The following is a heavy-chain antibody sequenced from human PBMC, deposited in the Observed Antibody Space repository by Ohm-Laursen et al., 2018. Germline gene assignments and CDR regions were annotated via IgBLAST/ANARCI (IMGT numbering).Heavy chain of an antibody. D-gene: IGHD1-26*01. J-gene: IGHJ4*02. CDR3: ARRANSAFPYYLEY. Sequence: GTLSLTCTVSGGSISSYYWSWVRQPPGKGLEWIGYIHNSGSTNYNPSLKSRVTIATDTSKNQLSLKLSSVTAADTAVYYCARRANSAFPYYLEYWGQGTLVTVSS. CDR2: IHNSGST. V-gene: IGHV4-59*08. CDR1: GGSISSYY.